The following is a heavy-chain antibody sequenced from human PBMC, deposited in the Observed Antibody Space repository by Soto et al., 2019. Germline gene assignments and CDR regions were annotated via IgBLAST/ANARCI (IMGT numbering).Heavy chain of an antibody. V-gene: IGHV3-7*05. CDR2: IKQDGSEI. CDR1: GFTFSSYW. CDR3: AKSLSAIPGDS. J-gene: IGHJ4*02. Sequence: GGSMRLSCAASGFTFSSYWMSWVRQGPGKGPEWVANIKQDGSEIYYVDSVKGLFTISRDNAKSSLYLQMTSLRAEDTAVYHSAKSLSAIPGDSWGQGTLVTVSS. D-gene: IGHD2-2*01.